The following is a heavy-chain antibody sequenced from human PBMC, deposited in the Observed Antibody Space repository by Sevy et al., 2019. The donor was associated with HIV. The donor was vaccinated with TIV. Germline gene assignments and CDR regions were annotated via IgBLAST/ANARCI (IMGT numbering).Heavy chain of an antibody. Sequence: GGSLRLSCAASGFTFSSYGMHWVRQAPGKGLEWVAFIRYAGSNKYYADSVKGRFTISRDNSKNTLYLQMNSLRAEDTAVYYCAKGSMLPVHYFDYWGQGTLVTVSS. J-gene: IGHJ4*02. D-gene: IGHD2-2*01. CDR1: GFTFSSYG. CDR3: AKGSMLPVHYFDY. CDR2: IRYAGSNK. V-gene: IGHV3-30*02.